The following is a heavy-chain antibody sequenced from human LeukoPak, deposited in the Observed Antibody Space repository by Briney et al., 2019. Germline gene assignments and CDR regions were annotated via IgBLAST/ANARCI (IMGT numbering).Heavy chain of an antibody. Sequence: SETLSLTCTVSGVSISSHYWTWLRQSPVKGLEGVGDISNSGSTSYNPSLKSRVTISIDTSKNQFSLKLSSVTAADTAVYYCGRDALVGYFSYYYMDVWGKGTTVTVSS. J-gene: IGHJ6*03. CDR2: ISNSGST. V-gene: IGHV4-59*11. D-gene: IGHD2-15*01. CDR1: GVSISSHY. CDR3: GRDALVGYFSYYYMDV.